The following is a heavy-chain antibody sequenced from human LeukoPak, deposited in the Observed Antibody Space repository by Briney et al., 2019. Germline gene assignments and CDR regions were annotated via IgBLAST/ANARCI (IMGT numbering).Heavy chain of an antibody. CDR2: IYYSGST. CDR1: GGSISSYY. V-gene: IGHV4-59*01. Sequence: SETLSLTCTVSGGSISSYYWSWIRQPPGKGLEWIGYIYYSGSTNYNPSLKSRVTISVDTSKNQFSLKLSSVTAADTAVYYCARVVAASLDYWGQGTLVTVSS. CDR3: ARVVAASLDY. J-gene: IGHJ4*02. D-gene: IGHD2-15*01.